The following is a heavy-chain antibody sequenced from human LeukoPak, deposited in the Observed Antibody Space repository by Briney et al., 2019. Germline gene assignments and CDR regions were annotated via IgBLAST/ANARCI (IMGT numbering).Heavy chain of an antibody. D-gene: IGHD2-15*01. J-gene: IGHJ5*02. CDR2: ISGSGGST. CDR1: GFTFSSYA. V-gene: IGHV3-23*01. Sequence: GGSLRLSCAASGFTFSSYAMSWVRQAPGKGLEWVSAISGSGGSTYYADSVKGRFTISRDNSKNTLYLQMNSLRAEDTAVYYCAREVAAATYRGDWFDPWGQGTLVTVSS. CDR3: AREVAAATYRGDWFDP.